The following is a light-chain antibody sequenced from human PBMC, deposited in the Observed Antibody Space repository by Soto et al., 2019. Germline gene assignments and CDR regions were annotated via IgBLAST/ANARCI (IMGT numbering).Light chain of an antibody. V-gene: IGLV2-14*03. CDR2: DVS. J-gene: IGLJ2*01. Sequence: QSVLTQPASVSGSPGQSITISCTGTSSDVGGYDYVSWYQHHPGKAPKLMIYDVSNRPSGLSNRFSGSKSGNTASLTISGLQAEDEADYYCSSYTSSSTLVLFGGGTKVTVL. CDR1: SSDVGGYDY. CDR3: SSYTSSSTLVL.